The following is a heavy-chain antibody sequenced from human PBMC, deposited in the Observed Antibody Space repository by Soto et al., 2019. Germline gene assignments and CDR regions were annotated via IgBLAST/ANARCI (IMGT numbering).Heavy chain of an antibody. V-gene: IGHV1-69*02. CDR2: IIPILGIA. J-gene: IGHJ4*02. D-gene: IGHD2-15*01. Sequence: QVQLVQSGAEVKKPGSSVKVSCKASGGTFSSYTISWVRQAPGQGLEWMGRIIPILGIANYAQKFQGRVTITADKSTSTAYMELSSLRSEDTAVYYCASNDCSGGRCYQGFGYWGQGTLVTVSS. CDR1: GGTFSSYT. CDR3: ASNDCSGGRCYQGFGY.